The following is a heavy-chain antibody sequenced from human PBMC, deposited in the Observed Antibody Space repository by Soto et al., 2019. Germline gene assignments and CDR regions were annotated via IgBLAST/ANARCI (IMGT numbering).Heavy chain of an antibody. V-gene: IGHV3-33*01. CDR3: ARAGPTVTTWFDP. D-gene: IGHD4-17*01. Sequence: LRLSCAASGFTFSSYGMHWVRQAPGKGLEWVAVIWYDGSNKYYADSVKGRFTISRDNSKNTLYLQMNSLRAEDTAVYYCARAGPTVTTWFDPWGQGTLVTVSS. J-gene: IGHJ5*02. CDR1: GFTFSSYG. CDR2: IWYDGSNK.